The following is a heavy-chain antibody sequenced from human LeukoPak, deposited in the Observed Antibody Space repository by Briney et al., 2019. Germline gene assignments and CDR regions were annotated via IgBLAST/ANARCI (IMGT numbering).Heavy chain of an antibody. CDR1: GYTFTGYY. D-gene: IGHD6-13*01. Sequence: ASVKVSCKASGYTFTGYYMHWVRQAPGQGLEWMGRINPNSGGTNYAQKFRGRVTMTRDTSISTAYMELSRLRSDDTAVYYCARDGYERQLVRIDYWGQGTLVTVSS. CDR3: ARDGYERQLVRIDY. V-gene: IGHV1-2*06. J-gene: IGHJ4*02. CDR2: INPNSGGT.